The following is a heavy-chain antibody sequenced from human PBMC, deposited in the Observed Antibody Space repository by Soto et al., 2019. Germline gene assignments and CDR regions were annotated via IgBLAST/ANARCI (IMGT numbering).Heavy chain of an antibody. J-gene: IGHJ2*01. D-gene: IGHD2-2*01. V-gene: IGHV4-34*01. CDR3: ARDGGYDLLWRRYFDP. CDR1: GGSFSGYD. CDR2: INQSGIT. Sequence: PAETVSLTCAVYGGSFSGYDWSWIRQPPGKGLEWIGEINQSGITNYNPSLKSRVTISVDTSKNQFSLKLSSVTAADTAVYYCARDGGYDLLWRRYFDPWGGGTLVKVYS.